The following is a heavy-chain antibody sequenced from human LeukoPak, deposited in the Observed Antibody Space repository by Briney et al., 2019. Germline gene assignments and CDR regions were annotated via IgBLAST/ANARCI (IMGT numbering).Heavy chain of an antibody. CDR1: GYAFINHG. D-gene: IGHD2-2*01. CDR2: ISADNGNT. Sequence: ASVKVSCKASGYAFINHGISWVRQAPGEGLEWMGWISADNGNTNYAQQLQGRVTMTTDTSTNTAYMELRSLRSDDTAVYYCARDRRGTSWFVYWGQGTLVTVSS. J-gene: IGHJ5*01. V-gene: IGHV1-18*01. CDR3: ARDRRGTSWFVY.